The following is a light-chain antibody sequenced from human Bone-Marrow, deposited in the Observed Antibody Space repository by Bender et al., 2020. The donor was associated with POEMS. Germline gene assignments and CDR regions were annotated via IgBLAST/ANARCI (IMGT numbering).Light chain of an antibody. CDR2: DVT. Sequence: QSALTQPASMSGSPGQSITISCTGTSSDVGGYNYVSWYQQHPGKAPKLIIYDVTQRPSGVPARFSGSKSGTSASLAISDIQSEDEGDYYCSSWDDSLSGWVFGGGTKLTVL. CDR3: SSWDDSLSGWV. J-gene: IGLJ3*02. V-gene: IGLV2-14*03. CDR1: SSDVGGYNY.